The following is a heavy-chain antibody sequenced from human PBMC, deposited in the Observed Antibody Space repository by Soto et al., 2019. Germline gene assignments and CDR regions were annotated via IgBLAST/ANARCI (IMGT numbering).Heavy chain of an antibody. D-gene: IGHD2-2*02. V-gene: IGHV3-21*01. CDR2: ISSSSSYI. CDR1: GFTFSSYS. J-gene: IGHJ6*02. CDR3: ARVGYCSSTSCYTRVGLYYYGMDV. Sequence: LRLSCAASGFTFSSYSMNWVRQAPGKGLEWVSSISSSSSYIYYADSVKGRFTISRDNAKNSLYLQMNSLRAEDTAVYYCARVGYCSSTSCYTRVGLYYYGMDVWGQGTTVTVSS.